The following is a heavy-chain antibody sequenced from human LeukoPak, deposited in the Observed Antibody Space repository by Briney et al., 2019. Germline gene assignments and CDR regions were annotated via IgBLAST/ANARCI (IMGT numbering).Heavy chain of an antibody. CDR3: ARVVVVVAATHIDY. CDR2: INHSGST. Sequence: SETLSLTCAVYGGCFSGYYWSWIRQPPGKGLEWIGEINHSGSTNYNPSLKSRVTISVDTSKNQFSLKLSSVTAADAAVYYCARVVVVVAATHIDYWGQGTLVTVSS. CDR1: GGCFSGYY. D-gene: IGHD2-15*01. V-gene: IGHV4-34*01. J-gene: IGHJ4*02.